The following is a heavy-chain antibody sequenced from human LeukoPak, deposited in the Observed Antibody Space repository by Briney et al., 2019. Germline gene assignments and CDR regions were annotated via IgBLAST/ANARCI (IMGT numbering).Heavy chain of an antibody. D-gene: IGHD6-25*01. J-gene: IGHJ5*02. CDR1: GGSISNYY. V-gene: IGHV4-59*08. CDR3: AGHGGIAEDTWFDP. Sequence: SDTLSLTCTVSGGSISNYYWSWIRQPPGKGLEWIGYIYYSGSTNYNPSLKSRVTISVDTSKNQFSLKLSSVTAADTAVYYCAGHGGIAEDTWFDPWGQGTLLTVSS. CDR2: IYYSGST.